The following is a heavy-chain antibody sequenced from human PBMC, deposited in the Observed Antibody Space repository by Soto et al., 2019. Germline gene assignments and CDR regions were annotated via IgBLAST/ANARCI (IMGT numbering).Heavy chain of an antibody. CDR1: GGSLSGYY. CDR2: INHSGST. J-gene: IGHJ5*02. V-gene: IGHV4-34*01. Sequence: ETLSLTCAVYGGSLSGYYWSWIRQPPGKGLEWIGEINHSGSTNYNPSLKSRVTISVDTSKNQFSLKLSSVTAADTAVYYCARGIAAAGNINWFDPWGQGTLVTVSS. CDR3: ARGIAAAGNINWFDP. D-gene: IGHD6-13*01.